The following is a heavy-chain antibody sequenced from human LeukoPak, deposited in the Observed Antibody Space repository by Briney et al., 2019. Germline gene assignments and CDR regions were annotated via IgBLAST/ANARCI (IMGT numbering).Heavy chain of an antibody. CDR3: AREEYSYGYGGEYFQH. D-gene: IGHD5-18*01. Sequence: GESLKISCKGSGYSFTSYWIGWVRQMPGKGLEWMGIIYPGDSDTRYSPSFRGQVTISADKSISTAYLQWSSLKASDTAMYYCAREEYSYGYGGEYFQHWGQGTLVTVSS. J-gene: IGHJ1*01. CDR2: IYPGDSDT. V-gene: IGHV5-51*01. CDR1: GYSFTSYW.